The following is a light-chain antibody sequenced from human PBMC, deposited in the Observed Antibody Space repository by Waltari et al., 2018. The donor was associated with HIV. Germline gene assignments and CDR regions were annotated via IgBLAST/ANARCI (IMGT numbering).Light chain of an antibody. V-gene: IGKV3-11*01. J-gene: IGKJ3*01. CDR3: QQRSNWPRPRVT. CDR2: DAS. Sequence: EIVLTQSPATLSLSPGERATLSCRASQSVSSYLAWYQQKPGQAPRLLIYDASNRATGIPARFSGSGSGTDFTLTISSLEPEDFAVYYCQQRSNWPRPRVTFGPGTKVDIK. CDR1: QSVSSY.